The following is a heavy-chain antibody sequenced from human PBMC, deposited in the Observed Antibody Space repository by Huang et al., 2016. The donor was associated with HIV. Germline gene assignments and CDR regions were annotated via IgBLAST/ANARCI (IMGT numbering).Heavy chain of an antibody. CDR1: GFSLRDYY. V-gene: IGHV3-11*01. Sequence: QVQLVESGGGLVKPGGSLRLACEASGFSLRDYYMSWIRQAPGTGVDVISDISISGGSIYYADAVRGRFTISRDNAKNSLYLQMNSLRVEDTAIYYCVREREMATLRVRSFDSWGQGTLVTVSS. CDR3: VREREMATLRVRSFDS. J-gene: IGHJ4*02. CDR2: ISISGGSI.